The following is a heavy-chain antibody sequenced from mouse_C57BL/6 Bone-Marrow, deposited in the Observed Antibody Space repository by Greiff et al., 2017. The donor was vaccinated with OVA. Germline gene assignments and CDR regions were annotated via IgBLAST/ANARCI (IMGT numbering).Heavy chain of an antibody. CDR3: ARRVMITTIFDY. D-gene: IGHD2-4*01. V-gene: IGHV1-81*01. CDR2: IYPRSGNT. J-gene: IGHJ2*01. Sequence: QVQLQQPGAELVRPGSSVKLSCKASGYTFTSYWMDWVKQRPGQGLEWIGEIYPRSGNTYYNEKFKGKATLTADKSSSTAYMELRSLTSEDSAVYFCARRVMITTIFDYWGQGTTLTVSS. CDR1: GYTFTSYW.